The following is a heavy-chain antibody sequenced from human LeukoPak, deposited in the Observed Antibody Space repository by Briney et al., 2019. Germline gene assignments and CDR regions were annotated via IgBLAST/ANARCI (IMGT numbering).Heavy chain of an antibody. J-gene: IGHJ6*03. CDR2: FSGEGGNT. V-gene: IGHV3-43*02. CDR3: AKSGLGDHGIFTGRGSPYYYYYLDV. Sequence: GGSLRLSCTASGFTFNDFVMQWVRQVPGKSMEWVVLFSGEGGNTDYASSVEGRFTISRDNTQKSLFLEMNNLGTEDTALYYCAKSGLGDHGIFTGRGSPYYYYYLDVWGKGTTVIVS. CDR1: GFTFNDFV. D-gene: IGHD2-21*02.